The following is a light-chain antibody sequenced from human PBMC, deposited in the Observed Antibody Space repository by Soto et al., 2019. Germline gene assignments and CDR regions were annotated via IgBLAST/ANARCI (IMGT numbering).Light chain of an antibody. Sequence: EIVVTQSPATRSVSPVERATLSFRASQSVSSNLGWYQQKPGQAPRLLIYGASTRATGIPARFSGSGSGTEFTLTISNLQSEDFAVYFCQQYHNWPPITFGQGTRLEIK. V-gene: IGKV3D-15*01. CDR1: QSVSSN. CDR2: GAS. CDR3: QQYHNWPPIT. J-gene: IGKJ5*01.